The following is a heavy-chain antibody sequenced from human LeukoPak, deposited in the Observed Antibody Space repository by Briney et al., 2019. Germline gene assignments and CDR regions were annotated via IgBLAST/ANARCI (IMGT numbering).Heavy chain of an antibody. J-gene: IGHJ4*02. V-gene: IGHV3-23*01. CDR3: AKDQAIRYFDWLLFMPFDY. CDR2: ISGSGGST. Sequence: PPGGSLRLSCAASGFTFSSYAMSWVRQAPGKGLEWVSAISGSGGSTYYADSVKGRFTISRGNSKNTLYLQMNSLRAEDTAVYYCAKDQAIRYFDWLLFMPFDYWGQGTLVTVSS. CDR1: GFTFSSYA. D-gene: IGHD3-9*01.